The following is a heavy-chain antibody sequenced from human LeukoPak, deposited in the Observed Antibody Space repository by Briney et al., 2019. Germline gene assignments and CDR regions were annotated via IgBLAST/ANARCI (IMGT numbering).Heavy chain of an antibody. Sequence: GGSLRLSCAASGFTFSSYGMHWVRQAPGKGLEWVAVISYDGSNKYYADSVKGRFTISRDNSKNTLYLQMNSLRAEDTAVYYCAKIQQLVIMDVWGQGTTVTVPS. CDR1: GFTFSSYG. CDR3: AKIQQLVIMDV. V-gene: IGHV3-30*18. CDR2: ISYDGSNK. J-gene: IGHJ6*02. D-gene: IGHD6-13*01.